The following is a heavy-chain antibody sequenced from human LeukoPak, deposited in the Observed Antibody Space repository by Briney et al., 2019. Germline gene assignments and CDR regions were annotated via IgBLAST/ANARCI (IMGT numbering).Heavy chain of an antibody. D-gene: IGHD6-13*01. V-gene: IGHV1-69*06. J-gene: IGHJ5*02. CDR1: GGTFNSYA. Sequence: EASVKVSCKASGGTFNSYAISWVRQAPGQGLEWMGGIIPIFGTVNYAQKFQGRVTITADKSTSTAYMELSSLRSEDTAVYYCARDKAAAGISPPYNWFDPWGQGTLVTVSS. CDR3: ARDKAAAGISPPYNWFDP. CDR2: IIPIFGTV.